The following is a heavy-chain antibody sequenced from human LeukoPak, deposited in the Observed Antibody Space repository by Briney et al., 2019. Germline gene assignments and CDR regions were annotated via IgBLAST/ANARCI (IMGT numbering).Heavy chain of an antibody. CDR3: ARDPGRYSSSLGYFDY. V-gene: IGHV1-18*01. CDR2: ISAYNGNT. Sequence: ASVRVSCKASGYTFTSYGISWVRQDPGQGLEWVGWISAYNGNTNYAQKLQGRVTMTTDTSTSTAYMELRSLRSDDTAVYYCARDPGRYSSSLGYFDYWGQGTLVTVSS. CDR1: GYTFTSYG. D-gene: IGHD6-6*01. J-gene: IGHJ4*02.